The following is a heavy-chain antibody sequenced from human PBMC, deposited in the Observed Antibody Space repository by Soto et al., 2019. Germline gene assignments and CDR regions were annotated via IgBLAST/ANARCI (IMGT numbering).Heavy chain of an antibody. D-gene: IGHD3-3*01. CDR1: GDSVSSVGFH. Sequence: PSETLSLTCTVCGDSVSSVGFHWAWLRRPPGKGLEWIGYIYNGGSTYYRPSLESRMDMSLDATRNHYSLRLTSVTAADTAVYFCARAPVGLDTISYFDYWGQGKLVTVSS. CDR3: ARAPVGLDTISYFDY. V-gene: IGHV4-30-4*01. J-gene: IGHJ4*02. CDR2: IYNGGST.